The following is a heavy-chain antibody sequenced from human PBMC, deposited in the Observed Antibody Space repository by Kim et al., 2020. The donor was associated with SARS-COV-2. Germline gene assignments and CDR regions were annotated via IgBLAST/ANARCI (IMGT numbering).Heavy chain of an antibody. CDR1: GFTFSSYS. Sequence: GGSLRLSCAASGFTFSSYSMNWVRQAPGKGLEWVSYISSSSSTIYYADSVKGRFTISRDNAKNSLYLQMNSLRDEDTAVYYCARVSSGWYDYYYYCMDVWGQGTTVTVSS. J-gene: IGHJ6*02. D-gene: IGHD6-19*01. CDR2: ISSSSSTI. V-gene: IGHV3-48*02. CDR3: ARVSSGWYDYYYYCMDV.